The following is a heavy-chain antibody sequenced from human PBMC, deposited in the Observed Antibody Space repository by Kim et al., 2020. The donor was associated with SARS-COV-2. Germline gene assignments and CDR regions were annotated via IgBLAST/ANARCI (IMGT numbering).Heavy chain of an antibody. V-gene: IGHV3-23*01. J-gene: IGHJ4*02. CDR3: AKAGKVATIKSLYFDY. Sequence: GGSLRLSCAASGFTFSSYAMSWVRQAPGKGLEWVSAISGSGGSTYYADSVKGRFTISRDNSKNTLYLQMNSLRAEDTAVYYCAKAGKVATIKSLYFDYWGQGTLVTVSS. CDR2: ISGSGGST. CDR1: GFTFSSYA. D-gene: IGHD5-12*01.